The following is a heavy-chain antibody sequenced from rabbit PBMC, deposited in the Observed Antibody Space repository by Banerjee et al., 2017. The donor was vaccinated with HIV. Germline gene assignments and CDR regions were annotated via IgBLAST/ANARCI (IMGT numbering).Heavy chain of an antibody. Sequence: QSLEESGGDLVKPGASLTLTCTASGFSFSSGYYMCWVRQAPGKGLELVACIYTGAGGTWYATWAKGRFTISKTSSTTVTLQMTSLTAADTATYFCARDPYYDVSVAYNLWGQGTLVTVS. CDR2: IYTGAGGT. CDR3: ARDPYYDVSVAYNL. V-gene: IGHV1S40*01. D-gene: IGHD4-2*01. CDR1: GFSFSSGYY. J-gene: IGHJ4*01.